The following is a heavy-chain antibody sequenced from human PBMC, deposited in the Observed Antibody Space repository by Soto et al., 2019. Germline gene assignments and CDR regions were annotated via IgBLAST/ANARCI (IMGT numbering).Heavy chain of an antibody. CDR1: GFTFSSYA. V-gene: IGHV3-23*01. CDR3: AKTPTSSSWYTGYYYYYMDV. D-gene: IGHD6-13*01. Sequence: PGGSLRLSCAASGFTFSSYAMSWVRQAPGKGLEWVSAISGSGGSTYYADSVKGRFTISRDNSKNTLYLQMNSLRAEDTAVYYCAKTPTSSSWYTGYYYYYMDVWGKGTTVTVSS. J-gene: IGHJ6*03. CDR2: ISGSGGST.